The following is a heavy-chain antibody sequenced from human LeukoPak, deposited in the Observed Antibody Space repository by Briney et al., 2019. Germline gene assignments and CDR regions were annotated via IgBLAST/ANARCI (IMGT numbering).Heavy chain of an antibody. CDR1: GYTFTSYG. CDR3: ASSDGYRQWLTY. Sequence: ASVKVSCKASGYTFTSYGIIWVRQAPGQGLEWMVWISAYNGNTNYAQKLQGRVTMTTDTSTSTAYMELRSLRSDDTAVYYCASSDGYRQWLTYWGQGTLVTVSS. J-gene: IGHJ4*02. CDR2: ISAYNGNT. V-gene: IGHV1-18*01. D-gene: IGHD6-19*01.